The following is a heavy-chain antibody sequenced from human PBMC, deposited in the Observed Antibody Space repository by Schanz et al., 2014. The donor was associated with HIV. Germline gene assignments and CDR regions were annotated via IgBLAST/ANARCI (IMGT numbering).Heavy chain of an antibody. J-gene: IGHJ4*02. Sequence: QVQLQESGPGLVKPSQTLSLTCTVSGGSLSSGGYYWSWIRQHPGKGLEWIGYIYYSGSTYYNPSLQSRVTISIDRSKNQFSLKLTSVTAADTAAYYCARAGSYGSGSNFDYWGQGTLVTVSS. D-gene: IGHD3-10*01. CDR2: IYYSGST. CDR1: GGSLSSGGYY. CDR3: ARAGSYGSGSNFDY. V-gene: IGHV4-31*03.